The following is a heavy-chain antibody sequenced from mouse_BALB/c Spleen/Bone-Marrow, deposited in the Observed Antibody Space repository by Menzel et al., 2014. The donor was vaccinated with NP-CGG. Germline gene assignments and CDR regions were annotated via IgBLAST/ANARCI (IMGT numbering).Heavy chain of an antibody. CDR3: ARMGYYGWLAY. V-gene: IGHV4-1*02. J-gene: IGHJ3*01. D-gene: IGHD1-1*01. Sequence: EVKVVESGGGLVQPGGFLKLSCAASGFDFRTCWMSWVRQAPGKGLEWIGEINPDSKTKNYAPSLKDKFIISRDNAKNTLYLQMSKVRSEDTALYYCARMGYYGWLAYWGQGTLVTVSA. CDR2: INPDSKTK. CDR1: GFDFRTCW.